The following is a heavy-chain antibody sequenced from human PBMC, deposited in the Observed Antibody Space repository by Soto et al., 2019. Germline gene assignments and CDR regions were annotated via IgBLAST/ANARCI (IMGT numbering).Heavy chain of an antibody. J-gene: IGHJ4*02. D-gene: IGHD3-22*01. CDR1: GGSISSYY. Sequence: PSETLSLTCTVSGGSISSYYWSWIRQPPGKGLEWIGYIYYSGSTNYNPSLKSRVTISVDTSKNQFSLKLSSVTAADTAVYYCAAGTGIRETMIVVVAFDYWGQGTLVTVSS. CDR3: AAGTGIRETMIVVVAFDY. CDR2: IYYSGST. V-gene: IGHV4-59*01.